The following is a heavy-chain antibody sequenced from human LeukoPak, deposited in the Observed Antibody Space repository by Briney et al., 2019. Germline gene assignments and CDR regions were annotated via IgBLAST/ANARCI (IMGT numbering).Heavy chain of an antibody. CDR1: GFTFSSYA. CDR2: ISPSADRT. Sequence: PGGSLRLSCAASGFTFSSYAMSWVRQAPGKGLEWVSFISPSADRTSNADSVRGRFTISRDNSKNTLYLQMNSLRADDTAVYYCAKDYASPWGQGTLVTVSS. D-gene: IGHD3-16*01. CDR3: AKDYASP. V-gene: IGHV3-23*01. J-gene: IGHJ5*02.